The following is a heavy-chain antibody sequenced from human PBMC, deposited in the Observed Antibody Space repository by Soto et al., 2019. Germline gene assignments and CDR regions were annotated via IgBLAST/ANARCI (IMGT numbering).Heavy chain of an antibody. V-gene: IGHV4-31*03. CDR3: ARSRYGDYYFDY. CDR1: GGSISSGGYY. CDR2: IYYSGST. J-gene: IGHJ4*02. D-gene: IGHD4-17*01. Sequence: PSETLSLTCTVSGGSISSGGYYWSLIRQHPGKGLEWIGYIYYSGSTYYNPSLKSRVTISVDTSKNQFSLKLSSVTAADTAVYYCARSRYGDYYFDYWGQGTLVTVSS.